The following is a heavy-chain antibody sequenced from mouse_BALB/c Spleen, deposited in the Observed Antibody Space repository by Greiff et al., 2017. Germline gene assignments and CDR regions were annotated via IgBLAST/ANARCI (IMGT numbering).Heavy chain of an antibody. Sequence: EVMLVESGGGLVQPGGSRKLSCAASGFTFSSFGMHWVRQAPEKGLEWVAYISSGSSTIYYADTVKGRFTISRDNPKNTLFLQMTSLRSEDTAMYYCASQGDWYFDVWGAGTTVTVSS. J-gene: IGHJ1*01. CDR3: ASQGDWYFDV. CDR1: GFTFSSFG. V-gene: IGHV5-17*02. CDR2: ISSGSSTI.